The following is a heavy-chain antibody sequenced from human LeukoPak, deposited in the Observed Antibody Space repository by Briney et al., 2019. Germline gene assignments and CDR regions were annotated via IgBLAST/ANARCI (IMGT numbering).Heavy chain of an antibody. V-gene: IGHV3-11*01. CDR2: ISSSGSTI. CDR3: AKDLISFDPPSVRGYGADV. CDR1: GFTFSDYY. J-gene: IGHJ6*02. D-gene: IGHD3-16*01. Sequence: PGGSLRLSCAASGFTFSDYYMSWIRQAPGKGLEWVSHISSSGSTIYYADSVKGRFTISRDNAKNSLYLQMNSLRAEDTAVYYCAKDLISFDPPSVRGYGADVWGQGTTVTVSS.